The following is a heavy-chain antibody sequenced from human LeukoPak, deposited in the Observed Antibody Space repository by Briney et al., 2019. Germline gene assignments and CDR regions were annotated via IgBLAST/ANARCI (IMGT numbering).Heavy chain of an antibody. CDR3: ARGYSSGWRAKEFDY. V-gene: IGHV4-59*01. CDR1: GGSISIYY. J-gene: IGHJ4*02. CDR2: IYYSGST. Sequence: SETLSLTCTVCGGSISIYYWSWIRQPQGKGLEWIGYIYYSGSTNYNPSLKSRVTISVDTSKNQFSLKLSSVTAADTAVYYCARGYSSGWRAKEFDYWGQGTLVTVSS. D-gene: IGHD6-19*01.